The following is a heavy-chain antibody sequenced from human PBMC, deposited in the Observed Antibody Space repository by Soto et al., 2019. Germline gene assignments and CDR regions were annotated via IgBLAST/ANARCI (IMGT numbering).Heavy chain of an antibody. D-gene: IGHD1-26*01. V-gene: IGHV4-59*08. J-gene: IGHJ6*02. CDR1: GGSISSYY. CDR3: ARLVGAASDYYYGMDV. CDR2: IYYSGST. Sequence: SETLSLTCTVSGGSISSYYWSWIRQPPGKGLEWIGYIYYSGSTNYNPSLKSRVTISVDTSKNRFSLKLSSVTAADTAVYYCARLVGAASDYYYGMDVWGQGTTVTVSS.